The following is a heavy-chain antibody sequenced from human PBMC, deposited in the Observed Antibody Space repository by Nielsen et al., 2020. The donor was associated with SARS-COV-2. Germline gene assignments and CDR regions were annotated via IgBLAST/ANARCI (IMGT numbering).Heavy chain of an antibody. V-gene: IGHV3-33*01. CDR2: IWYDGSNK. CDR1: GFTFSSYG. J-gene: IGHJ6*02. CDR3: ARDYYYGSGSYYNPGYYYGMDV. Sequence: GGSLRLSCAASGFTFSSYGMHWVRQAPGKGLEWVAVIWYDGSNKYYADSVKGRFTISRDNSKNTLYLQMNSLRAEDTAVYYCARDYYYGSGSYYNPGYYYGMDVWGQGTTVTVSS. D-gene: IGHD3-10*01.